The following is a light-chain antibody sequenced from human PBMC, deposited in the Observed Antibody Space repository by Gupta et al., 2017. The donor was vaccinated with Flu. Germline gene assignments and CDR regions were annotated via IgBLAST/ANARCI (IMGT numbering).Light chain of an antibody. Sequence: QSALTQPASVSGSPGQSITISCTGTSRDVGSYNLVSWYQQHPGKAPNLKIYEGSKRPSGVSNRFSGSKSGNTASLTISGLQAEDEADYYCCSYAGSSTYVFGTGTKVTVL. CDR2: EGS. J-gene: IGLJ1*01. CDR3: CSYAGSSTYV. V-gene: IGLV2-23*01. CDR1: SRDVGSYNL.